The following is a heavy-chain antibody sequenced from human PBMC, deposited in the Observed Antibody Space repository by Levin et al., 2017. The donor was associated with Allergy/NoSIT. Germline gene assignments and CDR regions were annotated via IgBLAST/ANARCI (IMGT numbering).Heavy chain of an antibody. V-gene: IGHV3-48*01. CDR1: GFIFSNYD. Sequence: GGSLRLSCVASGFIFSNYDMNWVRQAPGKGLEWVSFISSSINTVYYADSVKGRFTISRDNAKNSLYLQMNSLGAEDTSVYYCARSEGPIDYWGQGTLVTVSS. CDR3: ARSEGPIDY. CDR2: ISSSINTV. J-gene: IGHJ4*02.